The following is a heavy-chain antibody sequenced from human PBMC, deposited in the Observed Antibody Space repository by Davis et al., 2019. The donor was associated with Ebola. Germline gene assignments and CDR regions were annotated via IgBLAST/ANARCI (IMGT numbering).Heavy chain of an antibody. CDR3: ATLDILTAYVSYAMDV. V-gene: IGHV1-8*01. D-gene: IGHD3-9*01. J-gene: IGHJ6*02. CDR1: GYTFTSYD. Sequence: AASVKVSCKASGYTFTSYDINWVRQATGQGLEWMGWMNPNSGNTGYAQKFQGRVTMTRNTSISTAYMELSSLRSEDTAVYYCATLDILTAYVSYAMDVWGQGTTVTVS. CDR2: MNPNSGNT.